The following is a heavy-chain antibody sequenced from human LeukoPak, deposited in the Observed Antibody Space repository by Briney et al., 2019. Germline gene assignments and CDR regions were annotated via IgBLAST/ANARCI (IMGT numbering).Heavy chain of an antibody. CDR3: AKKEARELHNYYMDV. J-gene: IGHJ6*03. CDR2: IGGSGGNT. D-gene: IGHD1-26*01. Sequence: PGGSLRLSRAASGFTFSRYAMSWVRQAPGKGLQWVSSIGGSGGNTYYADSVKGRFTISRDNSKNTLYLQMISLRAEDTAVYYCAKKEARELHNYYMDVWGKGTTVTVSS. CDR1: GFTFSRYA. V-gene: IGHV3-23*01.